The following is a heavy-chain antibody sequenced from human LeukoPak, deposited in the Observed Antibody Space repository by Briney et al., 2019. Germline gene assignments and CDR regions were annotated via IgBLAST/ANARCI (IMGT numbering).Heavy chain of an antibody. CDR1: GGSISSYY. Sequence: SETLSLTCTVPGGSISSYYWSWIRQPPGKGLEWIGFIYYTGSTNYNPSLKSRVTISLDTSKNQFSLKLSSVTAADTAVYYCARGSKDQYTSSWYNFDYWGQGTLVAVSS. V-gene: IGHV4-59*01. J-gene: IGHJ4*02. CDR3: ARGSKDQYTSSWYNFDY. CDR2: IYYTGST. D-gene: IGHD6-13*01.